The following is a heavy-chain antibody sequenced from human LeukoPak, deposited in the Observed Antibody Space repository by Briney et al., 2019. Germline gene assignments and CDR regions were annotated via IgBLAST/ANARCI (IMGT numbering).Heavy chain of an antibody. CDR1: DYSISSGYY. CDR2: IYHSGTT. V-gene: IGHV4-38-2*02. CDR3: VRHHKYCSSTSCYKVGDPTDAFAI. D-gene: IGHD2-2*01. Sequence: PSETLSLTCTVSDYSISSGYYWGWIRQPPGKGLEWIGNIYHSGTTYYNPSLKSRVTISVDTSKNQFSLKLSSVTAADTAVYYCVRHHKYCSSTSCYKVGDPTDAFAIWGLGTMVTVSS. J-gene: IGHJ3*02.